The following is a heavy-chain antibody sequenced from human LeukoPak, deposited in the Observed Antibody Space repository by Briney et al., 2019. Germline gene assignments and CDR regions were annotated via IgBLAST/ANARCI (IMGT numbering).Heavy chain of an antibody. CDR1: GFTFSTSS. D-gene: IGHD3-22*01. CDR2: ISSSSNII. Sequence: GGSLRLSCAASGFTFSTSSMNWVRQAPGKGLEWVSYISSSSNIIHYADSVKGRFTISRDNAKNSLYLRMNSLRDEDTAVYYCVRESRGYYLFDYWGQGTLVTVSS. V-gene: IGHV3-48*02. CDR3: VRESRGYYLFDY. J-gene: IGHJ4*02.